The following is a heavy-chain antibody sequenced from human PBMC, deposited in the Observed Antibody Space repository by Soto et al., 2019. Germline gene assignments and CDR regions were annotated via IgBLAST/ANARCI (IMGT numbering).Heavy chain of an antibody. V-gene: IGHV4-34*01. CDR2: INHSGST. J-gene: IGHJ6*02. Sequence: QAQLQHWGAGLLKPSETLSLTCAVYGGSFTGYYWSWLRQPPVKGPEWIGEINHSGSTKYNPSLENRVTISVDTSKNQFSLRLNSVSAADTAVYYCARTGGMDLWSQGATVTVSS. CDR1: GGSFTGYY. CDR3: ARTGGMDL.